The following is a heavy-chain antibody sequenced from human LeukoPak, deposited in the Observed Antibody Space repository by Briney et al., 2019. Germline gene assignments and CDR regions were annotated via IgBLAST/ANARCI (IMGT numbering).Heavy chain of an antibody. D-gene: IGHD5-24*01. CDR3: TKGMATIRRHIDS. CDR2: ISGSAGST. CDR1: GLSFSDCA. J-gene: IGHJ4*02. V-gene: IGHV3-23*01. Sequence: AGSLRLSCTASGLSFSDCAMSWVRQAPGRGLEWVSSISGSAGSTYYADSMKGRFTISRDNPKNTLHLEMNSLRAEDTAIYYCTKGMATIRRHIDSWGQGTLVTVSS.